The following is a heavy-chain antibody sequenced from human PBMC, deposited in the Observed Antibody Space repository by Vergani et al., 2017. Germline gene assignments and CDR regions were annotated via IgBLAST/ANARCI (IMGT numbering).Heavy chain of an antibody. V-gene: IGHV3-30*02. CDR3: AKDQYYDTRGYSSLDY. J-gene: IGHJ4*02. CDR1: GFMFRNYG. CDR2: IRNDGSNQ. Sequence: QVQLVESGGSVVQPGGSLRLSCVASGFMFRNYGMHWVRQASGKGLEWVAFIRNDGSNQDYVDSVKGRVTISRDNSKNILYLQMNSLRAEDTAVYYCAKDQYYDTRGYSSLDYWGQGTQVTVSS. D-gene: IGHD3-22*01.